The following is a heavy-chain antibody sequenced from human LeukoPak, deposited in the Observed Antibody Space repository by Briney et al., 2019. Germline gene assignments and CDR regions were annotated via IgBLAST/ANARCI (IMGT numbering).Heavy chain of an antibody. CDR1: GGSISSSSYY. D-gene: IGHD2-2*01. CDR3: ARRTDCSSTSCYLGYFDY. CDR2: IYYSGST. Sequence: KPSETLSLTCTVSGGSISSSSYYWGWIRQPPGKGLEWIGSIYYSGSTYYNPSLKSRVTISVDTSRSQFSLKLSSVTAADTAVYYCARRTDCSSTSCYLGYFDYWGQGTLVTVSS. V-gene: IGHV4-39*01. J-gene: IGHJ4*02.